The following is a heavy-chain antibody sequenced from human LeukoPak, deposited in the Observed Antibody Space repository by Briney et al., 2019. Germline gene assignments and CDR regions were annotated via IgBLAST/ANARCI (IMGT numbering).Heavy chain of an antibody. CDR1: GFSFSSYA. CDR3: ARGESSSWYLDY. CDR2: ISSSSSYI. V-gene: IGHV3-21*01. Sequence: GGSLRLSCAASGFSFSSYAMSWVRQAPGKGLEWVSSISSSSSYIYYADSVKGRFTISRDNAKNSLYLQMNSLRAEDTAVYYCARGESSSWYLDYWGQGTLVTVSS. J-gene: IGHJ4*02. D-gene: IGHD6-13*01.